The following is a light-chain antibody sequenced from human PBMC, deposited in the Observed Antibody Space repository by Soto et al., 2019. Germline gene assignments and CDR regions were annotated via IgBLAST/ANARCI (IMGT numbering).Light chain of an antibody. V-gene: IGLV1-51*01. Sequence: VLAQPPSVSADPGQNVTIPFSGTSSNIGNNYVSSYQHLPGTAPRILIYDNYKRPSGIPDRFSGFKSGTSATLGITGLQTGDEADYYCGTWDTSLRVFYVFGSGTTVTVL. CDR3: GTWDTSLRVFYV. J-gene: IGLJ1*01. CDR1: SSNIGNNY. CDR2: DNY.